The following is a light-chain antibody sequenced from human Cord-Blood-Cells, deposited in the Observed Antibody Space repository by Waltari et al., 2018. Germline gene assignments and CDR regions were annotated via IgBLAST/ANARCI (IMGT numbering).Light chain of an antibody. CDR2: KAS. J-gene: IGKJ2*01. CDR1: QSISSW. CDR3: QQYKSYSHT. Sequence: DIQMTQYPSTLSASVGDRVTITCRARQSISSWLAWYQQKPEKAPKLLIYKASSLESGVPSRFSGSGSGTEFTLTISSLQPDDFATYYCQQYKSYSHTVGQGTKLEIK. V-gene: IGKV1-5*03.